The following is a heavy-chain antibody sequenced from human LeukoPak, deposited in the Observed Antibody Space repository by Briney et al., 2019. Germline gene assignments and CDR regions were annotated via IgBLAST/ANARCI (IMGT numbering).Heavy chain of an antibody. CDR3: ARVGGHDYVWGSYRYNPLVDY. CDR1: GGSISSSSYY. D-gene: IGHD3-16*02. V-gene: IGHV4-39*07. J-gene: IGHJ4*02. Sequence: SETLSLTCTVSGGSISSSSYYWGWIRQPPGKGLEWIGEIYHSGTTNYNPSLRSRVSISVDTSKNQFSLKLSSVTAADTAVYYCARVGGHDYVWGSYRYNPLVDYWGQGTLVTVSS. CDR2: IYHSGTT.